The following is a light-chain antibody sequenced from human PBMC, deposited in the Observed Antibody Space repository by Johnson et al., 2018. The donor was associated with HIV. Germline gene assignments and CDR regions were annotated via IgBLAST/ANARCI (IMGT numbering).Light chain of an antibody. J-gene: IGLJ1*01. CDR2: ENN. V-gene: IGLV1-51*02. CDR3: GTWDSSLRGGV. Sequence: QSVLTQPPSVSAAPGQKVTISCSGSSSNIGNNYVSWYQQLPGTASKLLIYENNKRPAGIPDRFSGSKSGTSATLGITGLQTGDEADYYCGTWDSSLRGGVFGTGTKVTVL. CDR1: SSNIGNNY.